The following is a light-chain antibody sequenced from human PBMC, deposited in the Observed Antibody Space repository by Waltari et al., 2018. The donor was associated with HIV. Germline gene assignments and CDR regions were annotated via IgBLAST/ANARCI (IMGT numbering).Light chain of an antibody. CDR2: WAS. Sequence: DIVMTQSPDSLALSLGARATINCKSSQSLLYSANNKNYLAWSQQKPGQPPKLLIYWASTRESGVPDRFSGSGSGTDFTLTISSLQADDVAVYYCHQYFSAPWTFGQGTKVEIK. CDR3: HQYFSAPWT. CDR1: QSLLYSANNKNY. V-gene: IGKV4-1*01. J-gene: IGKJ1*01.